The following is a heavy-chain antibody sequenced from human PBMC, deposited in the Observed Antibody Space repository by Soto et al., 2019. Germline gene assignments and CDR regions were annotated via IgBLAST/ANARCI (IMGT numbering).Heavy chain of an antibody. Sequence: KSSETLSLTCTVSGGSISSSSYYWGWIRQPPGKGLEWIGSIYYSGSTYYNPSLKSRVTISVDTSKNQFSLKLSSVTAADTAVYYCDAGLYYYYGMDGSGQGTTVTVSS. CDR2: IYYSGST. J-gene: IGHJ6*02. V-gene: IGHV4-39*01. CDR1: GGSISSSSYY. D-gene: IGHD3-10*01. CDR3: DAGLYYYYGMDG.